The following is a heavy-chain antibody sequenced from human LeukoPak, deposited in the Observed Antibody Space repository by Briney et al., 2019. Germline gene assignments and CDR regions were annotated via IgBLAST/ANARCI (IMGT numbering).Heavy chain of an antibody. V-gene: IGHV4-59*08. D-gene: IGHD6-13*01. CDR3: ARHVGSAADDFDY. J-gene: IGHJ4*02. CDR2: IYYSGST. Sequence: PSETLSLTCTVSGGSISSYYWSWLRQPPGKGLEWIGYIYYSGSTNYNPSLKSRVTISVDTSKNQFSLKLSSVTAADTAVYYCARHVGSAADDFDYWGQGTLVTVSS. CDR1: GGSISSYY.